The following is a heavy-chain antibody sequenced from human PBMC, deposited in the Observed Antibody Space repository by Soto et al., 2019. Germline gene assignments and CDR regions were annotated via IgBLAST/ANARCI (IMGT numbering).Heavy chain of an antibody. V-gene: IGHV3-23*01. CDR3: AKDLHWNYYGESFGYGLDV. Sequence: GGSLRLSCAASGFTFSSHAMIWVRQAPGKGLECVSSITGSGGATYYADTVKGRFTISRDNSKNTLSLKMSSLRVEETAVYYSAKDLHWNYYGESFGYGLDVWGQGTTVTVSS. CDR1: GFTFSSHA. D-gene: IGHD1-7*01. J-gene: IGHJ6*02. CDR2: ITGSGGAT.